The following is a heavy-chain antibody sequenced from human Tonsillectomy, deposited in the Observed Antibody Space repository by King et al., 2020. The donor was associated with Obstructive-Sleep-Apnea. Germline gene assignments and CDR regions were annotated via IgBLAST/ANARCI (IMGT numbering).Heavy chain of an antibody. V-gene: IGHV4-39*07. CDR2: IYYSGST. CDR3: ARVVTVRWFDT. D-gene: IGHD4-11*01. Sequence: QLQESGPGLVKPSETLSLTCTVSGGSISSSSYYWGWIRQPPGKGLEWIGSIYYSGSTYYNPSLKSRVTISVDTSKNQFSLKLSSVTAADTAVYYCARVVTVRWFDTWGQGTLVTVSS. J-gene: IGHJ5*02. CDR1: GGSISSSSYY.